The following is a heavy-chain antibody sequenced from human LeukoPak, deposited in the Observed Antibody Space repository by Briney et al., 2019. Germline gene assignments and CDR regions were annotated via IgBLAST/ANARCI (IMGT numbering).Heavy chain of an antibody. D-gene: IGHD3-3*02. CDR2: TIAIFGTA. V-gene: IGHV1-69*13. CDR3: ARAAGIVASLRADQYFDY. CDR1: GYTFTSYG. J-gene: IGHJ4*02. Sequence: ASVKVSCKASGYTFTSYGISWVRQAPGQGLEWMGGTIAIFGTANYAQKFQGRVTITADGSTNTVYMESNSLKSEDTAVYFCARAAGIVASLRADQYFDYWGQGTLVTVSS.